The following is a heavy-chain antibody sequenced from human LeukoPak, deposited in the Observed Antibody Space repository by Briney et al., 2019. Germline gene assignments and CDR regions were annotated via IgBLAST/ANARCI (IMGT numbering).Heavy chain of an antibody. V-gene: IGHV3-23*01. CDR2: ISGNAGST. Sequence: GGFLRLSCAASGFTFSSYAMSWVRQAPGKGLEWVSGISGNAGSTYYGGSVRGRFTICREKSKNRMYMKMNSLRAEDTAVYYCAKPKEPYYYYYYMDVWGKGTTVTVSS. CDR1: GFTFSSYA. D-gene: IGHD1-26*01. J-gene: IGHJ6*03. CDR3: AKPKEPYYYYYYMDV.